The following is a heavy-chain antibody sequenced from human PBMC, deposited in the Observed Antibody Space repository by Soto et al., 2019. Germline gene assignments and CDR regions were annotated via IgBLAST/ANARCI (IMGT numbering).Heavy chain of an antibody. Sequence: EVQLVESGGGLVRPGGSLRLSCTDSGFTFSGYSMNWVRQAPGKGLEWVSSINSGSRYIYYADSVRGRVTISRDNEKKTLYLQMSSMRVEDTAVYYCVRYHGGSTLKGAFAYWGQGTLVTVSS. J-gene: IGHJ4*02. CDR3: VRYHGGSTLKGAFAY. CDR1: GFTFSGYS. CDR2: INSGSRYI. V-gene: IGHV3-21*02. D-gene: IGHD3-16*01.